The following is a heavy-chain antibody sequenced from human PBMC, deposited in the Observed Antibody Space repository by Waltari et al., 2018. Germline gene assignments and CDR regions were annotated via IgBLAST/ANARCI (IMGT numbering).Heavy chain of an antibody. D-gene: IGHD2-2*01. Sequence: QVQLVQSGAEVKKPGASVTVSCESSGYTFTGYYLHWVRQAPGQGLEWRGWINTDSGETNFAQKFQGRVTMTRDTSINTAYMELKRLRSDDTAVYYCSRGDCTSATCYAGKDYWGQGTLVTVSS. J-gene: IGHJ4*02. CDR3: SRGDCTSATCYAGKDY. CDR1: GYTFTGYY. CDR2: INTDSGET. V-gene: IGHV1-2*02.